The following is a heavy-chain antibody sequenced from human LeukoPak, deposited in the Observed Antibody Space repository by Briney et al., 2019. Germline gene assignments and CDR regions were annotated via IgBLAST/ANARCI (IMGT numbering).Heavy chain of an antibody. V-gene: IGHV3-7*01. J-gene: IGHJ4*02. D-gene: IGHD3-10*01. CDR1: GFSFSRYW. Sequence: GGSLRLSCAASGFSFSRYWMSWVRQAPGKGLEWVANIKQDGSEKYYVDSVKGRFTISRDNAKNSLYLQMNSLRDEDTAVYYCARDSLYGSGSYYKWFDYWGQGALVTVSS. CDR2: IKQDGSEK. CDR3: ARDSLYGSGSYYKWFDY.